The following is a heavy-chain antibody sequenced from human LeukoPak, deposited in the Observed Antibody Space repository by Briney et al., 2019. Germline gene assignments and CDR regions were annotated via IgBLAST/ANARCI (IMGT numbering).Heavy chain of an antibody. Sequence: SSVKVSCKASGGTFSSYAISWVRQAPGQGLEWMGGIIPIFGTANYAQKFQGRVTITTDESTGTAYMELSSLRSEDTAVYCCARSPLAVAGYSYYMDVWGKGTTVTVSS. CDR3: ARSPLAVAGYSYYMDV. CDR1: GGTFSSYA. V-gene: IGHV1-69*05. CDR2: IIPIFGTA. J-gene: IGHJ6*03. D-gene: IGHD6-19*01.